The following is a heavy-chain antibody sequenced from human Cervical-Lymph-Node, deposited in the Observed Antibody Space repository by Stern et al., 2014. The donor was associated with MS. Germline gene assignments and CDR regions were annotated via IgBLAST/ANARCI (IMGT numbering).Heavy chain of an antibody. CDR3: ARDLYCNDTNCSS. CDR2: LIPIFGTG. CDR1: EDTFNNYA. J-gene: IGHJ4*02. D-gene: IGHD2-2*01. V-gene: IGHV1-69*01. Sequence: QLVQSGAEVKKPGSSVKVSCKTSEDTFNNYAITWVRQAPGTGLEWMGALIPIFGTGHYAQKFQGRLTITADEATSTVYMELSSLRSEDTAVYYCARDLYCNDTNCSSWGQGTLVTVSS.